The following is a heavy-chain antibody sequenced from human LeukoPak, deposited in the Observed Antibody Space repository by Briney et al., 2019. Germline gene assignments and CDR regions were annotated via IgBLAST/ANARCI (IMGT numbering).Heavy chain of an antibody. Sequence: GSLRLSCAVSGFTFSSYWMHWVRQAPGKGLVWVSRIDRDGSRINYADSVKGRFTISRDNGKNTLFLQMNSLRVEDAAVYYCVRGNDYGGPHYWGQGTLVTVSS. CDR2: IDRDGSRI. J-gene: IGHJ4*02. CDR1: GFTFSSYW. V-gene: IGHV3-74*01. CDR3: VRGNDYGGPHY. D-gene: IGHD4-23*01.